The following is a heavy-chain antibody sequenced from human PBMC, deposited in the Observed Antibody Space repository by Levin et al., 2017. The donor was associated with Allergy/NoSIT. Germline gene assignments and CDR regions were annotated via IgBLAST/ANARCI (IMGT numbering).Heavy chain of an antibody. Sequence: AGGSLRLSCAGSGFTFSSSWMSWVRQAPGKGLEWVANIKQDGSEKYYVDSVKGRFTVSRDNAENSLYLQMNRLRAEDTAVYYCARARGYSYGLLWYFDYWGQGTLVTVSS. CDR2: IKQDGSEK. V-gene: IGHV3-7*01. J-gene: IGHJ4*02. CDR1: GFTFSSSW. D-gene: IGHD5-18*01. CDR3: ARARGYSYGLLWYFDY.